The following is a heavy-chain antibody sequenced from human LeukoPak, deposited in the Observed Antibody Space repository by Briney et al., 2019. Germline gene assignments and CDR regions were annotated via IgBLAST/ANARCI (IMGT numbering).Heavy chain of an antibody. J-gene: IGHJ4*02. D-gene: IGHD4-11*01. Sequence: GGSLRLSCGVYGFSFSSYWMSWVRQAPGKGLEWVANIKQDGGEEYYVDSVKGRFTISRDNAKNSLYLQMNSLRVEDTSVYYCAREDHSNYNYWGQGTLVTVSS. CDR2: IKQDGGEE. CDR1: GFSFSSYW. CDR3: AREDHSNYNY. V-gene: IGHV3-7*01.